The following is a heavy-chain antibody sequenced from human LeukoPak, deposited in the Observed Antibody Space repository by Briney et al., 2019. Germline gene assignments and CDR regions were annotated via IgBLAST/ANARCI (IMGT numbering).Heavy chain of an antibody. CDR1: GFTFSSYA. CDR3: AKDYYGSGSHFLDY. Sequence: GGSLRLSCAASGFTFSSYAMSWVRQAPGKGLEWVSGISGSGGSTYYADSVKGRFTISRDNSKNTLYLQMNGLRAEDTAVYYCAKDYYGSGSHFLDYWGQGTLVPVSS. V-gene: IGHV3-23*01. D-gene: IGHD3-10*01. J-gene: IGHJ4*02. CDR2: ISGSGGST.